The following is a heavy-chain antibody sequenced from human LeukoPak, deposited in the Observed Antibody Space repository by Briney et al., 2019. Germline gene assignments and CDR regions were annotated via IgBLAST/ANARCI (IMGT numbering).Heavy chain of an antibody. CDR1: GGSISSGDYY. Sequence: SQTLSLTCTVSGGSISSGDYYWSWIRQPPGKGLEWIGYIYYSGSTYYNPSLKSRATISVDTSKNQFSLKLSSVTAADTAVYYCARAGAYCSSTSCYGQNWFDPWGQGTLVTVSS. CDR3: ARAGAYCSSTSCYGQNWFDP. D-gene: IGHD2-2*01. CDR2: IYYSGST. V-gene: IGHV4-30-4*08. J-gene: IGHJ5*02.